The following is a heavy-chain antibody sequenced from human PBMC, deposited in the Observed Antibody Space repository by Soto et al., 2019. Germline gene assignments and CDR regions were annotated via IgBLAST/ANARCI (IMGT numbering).Heavy chain of an antibody. CDR3: AKDSLGKQWLVHYFDY. D-gene: IGHD6-19*01. Sequence: GGSLRLSCAASGFTFSSYAMSWVRQAPGKGLEWVSAISGSGGSTYYADSVKGRFTISRDNSKNTLYLQMNSLRAEDTAVYYCAKDSLGKQWLVHYFDYWGQGTLVTVSS. V-gene: IGHV3-23*01. CDR2: ISGSGGST. J-gene: IGHJ4*02. CDR1: GFTFSSYA.